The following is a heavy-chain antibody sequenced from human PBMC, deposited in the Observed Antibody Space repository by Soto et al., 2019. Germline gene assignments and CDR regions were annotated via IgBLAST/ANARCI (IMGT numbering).Heavy chain of an antibody. Sequence: GSLRLSCAASGFTFSSYSMNWVRQAPGKGLEWVSSISSSSSYIYYADSVKGRFTISRDNAKNSLYLQMNSLRAEDTAVYYCARDGGGSSYYFDYWGQGTLVTVSS. J-gene: IGHJ4*02. CDR1: GFTFSSYS. CDR2: ISSSSSYI. V-gene: IGHV3-21*01. D-gene: IGHD1-26*01. CDR3: ARDGGGSSYYFDY.